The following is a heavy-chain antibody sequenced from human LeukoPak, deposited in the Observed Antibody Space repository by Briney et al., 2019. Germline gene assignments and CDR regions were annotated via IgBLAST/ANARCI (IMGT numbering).Heavy chain of an antibody. CDR1: GGSISSYY. Sequence: SETLSLTCTVSGGSISSYYWSWIRQPAGKGLEWIGRIYTSGSTNYNPSLKSRVTMSVDTSKNQFSLKLSSVTAADTAVYYCARLYDFWSGYLGDAFDIWGQGTMVTVSS. V-gene: IGHV4-4*07. D-gene: IGHD3-3*01. CDR2: IYTSGST. CDR3: ARLYDFWSGYLGDAFDI. J-gene: IGHJ3*02.